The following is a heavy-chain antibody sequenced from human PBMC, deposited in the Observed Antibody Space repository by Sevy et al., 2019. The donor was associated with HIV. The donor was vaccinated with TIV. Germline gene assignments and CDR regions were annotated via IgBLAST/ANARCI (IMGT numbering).Heavy chain of an antibody. D-gene: IGHD6-6*01. CDR2: INHSGST. CDR3: ASDNPDYGGSSHVSCGMDV. Sequence: SETLSLTCAVYGGSFSGYYWSWIRQPPGKGLEWIGEINHSGSTNYNPSLKSRVTKSVDTSKNQFSLRLSSVTAADTAWYYCASDNPDYGGSSHVSCGMDVWGQGTTVTVSS. J-gene: IGHJ6*02. V-gene: IGHV4-34*01. CDR1: GGSFSGYY.